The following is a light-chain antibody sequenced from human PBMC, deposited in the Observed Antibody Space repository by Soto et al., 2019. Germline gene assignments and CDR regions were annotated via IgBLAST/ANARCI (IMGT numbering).Light chain of an antibody. CDR3: LLSYGGVGV. Sequence: QAVVTQEPSLTVSPGGTVTLTCASSTGPVTSGHYPHWFQQRPGQAPTTLIYDTDNRLSWTPARFSGSLLGDKGALTISGAQPEDEAEYYCLLSYGGVGVFGGGTKVTVL. J-gene: IGLJ2*01. CDR1: TGPVTSGHY. CDR2: DTD. V-gene: IGLV7-46*01.